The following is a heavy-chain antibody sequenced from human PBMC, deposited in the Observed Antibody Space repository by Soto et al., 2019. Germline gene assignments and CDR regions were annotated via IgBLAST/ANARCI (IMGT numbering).Heavy chain of an antibody. Sequence: SETLSLTCTVFGGSISSSNYYWGWIRQPPGKGLEWIGSIYYSGTTYYNPSLRSRVTISEDTSKNQFSLKVGSATAADTAVYYCARHWLLPVAGYYFDFWSQGTLVTVSS. CDR1: GGSISSSNYY. CDR2: IYYSGTT. V-gene: IGHV4-39*01. CDR3: ARHWLLPVAGYYFDF. D-gene: IGHD6-19*01. J-gene: IGHJ4*02.